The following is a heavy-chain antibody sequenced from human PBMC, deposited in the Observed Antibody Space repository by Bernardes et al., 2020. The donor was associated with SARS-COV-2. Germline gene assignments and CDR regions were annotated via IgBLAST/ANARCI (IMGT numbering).Heavy chain of an antibody. CDR3: ARVKSGNYYNYFDQ. V-gene: IGHV4-4*07. D-gene: IGHD1-26*01. Sequence: SETLSLTCTVSGGSFISYHWSWIRQPAGKGLEWIGRVYPSGSTDWSTNYNPSLKSRVTMSADTSNNQFSLNLSSMTAADTAVYYCARVKSGNYYNYFDQWGQGTLVTVSS. CDR2: VYPSGSTDWST. J-gene: IGHJ4*02. CDR1: GGSFISYH.